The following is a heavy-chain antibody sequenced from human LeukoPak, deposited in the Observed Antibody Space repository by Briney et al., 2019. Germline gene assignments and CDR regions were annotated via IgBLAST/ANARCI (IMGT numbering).Heavy chain of an antibody. CDR2: INYSGST. CDR3: ARDKIAAAGTADYFDY. J-gene: IGHJ4*02. V-gene: IGHV4-38-2*02. D-gene: IGHD6-13*01. Sequence: KSSETLSLTCTVSGYSIRSGYQWGWIRQPPGKGLEWIGSINYSGSTYYNPSLKSRVTISVDTSKNQFSLKLSSVTAADTAVYYCARDKIAAAGTADYFDYWGQGTLVTVSS. CDR1: GYSIRSGYQ.